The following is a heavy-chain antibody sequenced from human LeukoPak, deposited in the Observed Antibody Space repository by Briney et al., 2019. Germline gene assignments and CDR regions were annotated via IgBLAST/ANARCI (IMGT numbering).Heavy chain of an antibody. CDR3: ARDWMLGATFEIQGPVDY. Sequence: GGSLRLSCAASGFTFSSYAMHWVRQAPGKGLEWVAVISYDGSNKYYTDSVKGRFTISRDNSKNTLYLRMNSLRAEDTAVYYCARDWMLGATFEIQGPVDYWGQGTLVTVSS. CDR2: ISYDGSNK. J-gene: IGHJ4*02. D-gene: IGHD1-26*01. V-gene: IGHV3-30*04. CDR1: GFTFSSYA.